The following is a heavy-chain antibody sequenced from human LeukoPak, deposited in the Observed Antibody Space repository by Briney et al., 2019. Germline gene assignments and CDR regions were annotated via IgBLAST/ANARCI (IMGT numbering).Heavy chain of an antibody. CDR3: AKGLVVVTYFDY. Sequence: PGGSLRLSCAASGFTFSDYYMSWIRQAAGKGPEWILYISSSGSTKYNADSVKGRFTISRDNAKNSLYPQMNSLRAEDTAVYYCAKGLVVVTYFDYWGQGTLVTVSS. CDR1: GFTFSDYY. J-gene: IGHJ4*02. D-gene: IGHD3-22*01. V-gene: IGHV3-11*01. CDR2: ISSSGSTK.